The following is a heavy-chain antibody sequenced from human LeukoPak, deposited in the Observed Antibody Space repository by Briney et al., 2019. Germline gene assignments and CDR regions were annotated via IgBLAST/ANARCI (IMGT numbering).Heavy chain of an antibody. CDR3: ARDSLGYYDSSGYYRYNWFDP. D-gene: IGHD3-22*01. J-gene: IGHJ5*02. CDR2: ISSSSSYI. CDR1: GFTFSSYS. Sequence: GGSLRLSCAASGFTFSSYSMNWVRQAPGKGLEWVSSISSSSSYIYYADSVKGRFTISRDNAKNSLYLQMNSLRAEDTAVYYCARDSLGYYDSSGYYRYNWFDPWGQGTLVTVSS. V-gene: IGHV3-21*01.